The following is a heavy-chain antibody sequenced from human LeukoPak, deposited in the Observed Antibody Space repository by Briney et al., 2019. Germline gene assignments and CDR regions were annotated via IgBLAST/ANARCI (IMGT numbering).Heavy chain of an antibody. CDR2: ISGSGGST. CDR3: AKEAVVVPAAMIDY. J-gene: IGHJ4*02. V-gene: IGHV3-23*01. CDR1: GFTFSDYA. Sequence: AGRSLRLSCAASGFTFSDYAMHWVRQAPGKGLERVSAISGSGGSTYYADSVKGRFTISRDNSKNTLYLQMNSLRAKDTAVYYCAKEAVVVPAAMIDYWGQGTLVTVSS. D-gene: IGHD2-2*01.